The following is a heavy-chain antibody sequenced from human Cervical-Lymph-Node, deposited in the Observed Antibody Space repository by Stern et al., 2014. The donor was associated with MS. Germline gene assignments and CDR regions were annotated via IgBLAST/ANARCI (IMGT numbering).Heavy chain of an antibody. CDR1: GYIFTDYY. CDR3: TRALRIADRPSPGGHWFDP. J-gene: IGHJ5*02. D-gene: IGHD6-6*01. CDR2: INPKSGGT. Sequence: VQLVESGAEVEKPGASVKVSCKASGYIFTDYYLLWVRQAPGQGLEWMGRINPKSGGTSYAQSFQGRVTLTRDTSITTAYMDLSRLTSDDTAVYYCTRALRIADRPSPGGHWFDPWGQGTLVIVSS. V-gene: IGHV1-2*02.